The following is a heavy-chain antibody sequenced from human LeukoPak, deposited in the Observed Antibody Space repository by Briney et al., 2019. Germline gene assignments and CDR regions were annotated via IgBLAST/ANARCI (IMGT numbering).Heavy chain of an antibody. CDR2: ISWNSGSI. CDR3: AKVSPVYYDSSGYSGSGFDY. V-gene: IGHV3-9*01. D-gene: IGHD3-22*01. CDR1: GLTFDDYA. Sequence: GGSLRLSCAASGLTFDDYAMHWVRQAPGKGLEWVSGISWNSGSIGYADSVKGRFTISRDNAKNSLYLQMNSLRAEDTALYYCAKVSPVYYDSSGYSGSGFDYWGQGTLVTVSS. J-gene: IGHJ4*02.